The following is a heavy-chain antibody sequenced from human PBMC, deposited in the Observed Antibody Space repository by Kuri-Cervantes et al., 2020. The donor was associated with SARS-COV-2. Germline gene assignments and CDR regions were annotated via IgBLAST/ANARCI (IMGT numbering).Heavy chain of an antibody. CDR1: GGSVSSGSYY. D-gene: IGHD3-22*01. V-gene: IGHV4-61*01. J-gene: IGHJ4*02. CDR3: ARGRLSDSSGYYYAPFDY. Sequence: SETLSLTCTVSGGSVSSGSYYWSWIRQPPGKGLEWIGYIYYSGSTNYNPSLKSRVTISVDTSKNQFSLKLSSVTAADTAVYYCARGRLSDSSGYYYAPFDYWGQGTLVTVSS. CDR2: IYYSGST.